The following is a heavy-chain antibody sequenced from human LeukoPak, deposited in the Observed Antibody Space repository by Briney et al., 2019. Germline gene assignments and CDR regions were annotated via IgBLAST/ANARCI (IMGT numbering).Heavy chain of an antibody. D-gene: IGHD4-11*01. CDR2: INSDGSRT. Sequence: GGSLRLSCAASGFTFSSYWMHWVRQAPGKGLMWVSRINSDGSRTTYADSVRGRFTISRDNAKSTLYLQMNSLRAEDMAVYYCARVRDDYTYFDCWGQGTLVTVSS. CDR1: GFTFSSYW. J-gene: IGHJ4*02. CDR3: ARVRDDYTYFDC. V-gene: IGHV3-74*01.